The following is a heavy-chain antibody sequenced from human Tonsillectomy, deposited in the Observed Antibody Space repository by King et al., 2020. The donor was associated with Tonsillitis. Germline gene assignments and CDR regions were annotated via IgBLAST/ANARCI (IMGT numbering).Heavy chain of an antibody. CDR2: IKQDGNEK. CDR1: GFTFSSYW. J-gene: IGHJ5*02. CDR3: ARDSYYDFWSGYSYTSSWSDNWFDP. V-gene: IGHV3-7*01. Sequence: QLVQSGGGLVQPGGSLRLSCAASGFTFSSYWMSWVRQAPGKGLEWVANIKQDGNEKYYVDSVKGRFTISRDNAKNSLYLQMNSLRAEDTAVYYCARDSYYDFWSGYSYTSSWSDNWFDPWGQGTLVTVSS. D-gene: IGHD3-3*01.